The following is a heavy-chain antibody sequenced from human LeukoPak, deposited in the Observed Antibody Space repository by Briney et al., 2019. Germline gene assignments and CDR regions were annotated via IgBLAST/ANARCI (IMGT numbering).Heavy chain of an antibody. V-gene: IGHV1-2*02. CDR3: ARGGWSLGYCSSSSCLDWFDP. CDR1: RYTFTGYY. Sequence: ASVRVSCKASRYTFTGYYMHWVRQAPGQGLEWMGWINPNSGGTNYAQKFQGRVTMTRDTSISTAYMELSRLRSGDTAVYYCARGGWSLGYCSSSSCLDWFDPWGQGTLVTVSS. J-gene: IGHJ5*02. D-gene: IGHD2-2*01. CDR2: INPNSGGT.